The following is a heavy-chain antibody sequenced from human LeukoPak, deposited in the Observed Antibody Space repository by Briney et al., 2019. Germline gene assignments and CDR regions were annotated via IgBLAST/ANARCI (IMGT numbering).Heavy chain of an antibody. CDR1: GFTFSNYW. D-gene: IGHD3-22*01. J-gene: IGHJ4*02. Sequence: GGSLRLSCAASGFTFSNYWMSWVRQAPGKGLEWVSYISSISTSIYYAGSVKGRFTISRDNAKSSLYLQMNSLRAEDTAVYYCARDLGGIYYDSSGYYVGYFDYWGQGTLVTVSS. V-gene: IGHV3-48*01. CDR3: ARDLGGIYYDSSGYYVGYFDY. CDR2: ISSISTSI.